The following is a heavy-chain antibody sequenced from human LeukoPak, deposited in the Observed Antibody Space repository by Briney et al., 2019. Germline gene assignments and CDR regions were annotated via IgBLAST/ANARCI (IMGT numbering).Heavy chain of an antibody. J-gene: IGHJ4*02. CDR3: ARDGSRGGSDY. CDR2: INHSGST. V-gene: IGHV4-34*01. Sequence: SETLSLTCAVYGASFSGYYWTWIRQRPGKGLEWIGEINHSGSTNYNPSLKSRVTISVDTSTNHFSLKLSSVTAADTAVYYCARDGSRGGSDYWGQGTLVTVSS. D-gene: IGHD3-16*01. CDR1: GASFSGYY.